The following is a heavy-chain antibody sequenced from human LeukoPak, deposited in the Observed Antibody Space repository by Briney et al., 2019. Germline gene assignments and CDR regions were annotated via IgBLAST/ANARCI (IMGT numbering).Heavy chain of an antibody. V-gene: IGHV1-69*04. Sequence: GASVKVSCKASGGTFSSYAISWVRQAPGQGLEWMGRIIPILGIANYAQKFQGRVTITADKSTSTAYMELSSLRSEDTAVYYCASAYRDSSGYYVDYWGQGTLVTVSS. CDR2: IIPILGIA. CDR3: ASAYRDSSGYYVDY. D-gene: IGHD3-22*01. J-gene: IGHJ4*02. CDR1: GGTFSSYA.